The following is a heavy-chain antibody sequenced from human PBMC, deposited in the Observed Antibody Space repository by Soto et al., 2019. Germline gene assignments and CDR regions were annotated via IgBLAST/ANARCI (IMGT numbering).Heavy chain of an antibody. CDR2: ISGSGGST. V-gene: IGHV3-23*01. D-gene: IGHD3-22*01. J-gene: IGHJ5*02. CDR1: GFTFSSYA. Sequence: PGGSLRLSCAASGFTFSSYAMSWVRQAPGKGLEWVSAISGSGGSTYYADSVKGRFTISRDNSKNTLYLQMNSLRAEDTAVYYCASGPRIGLLEWFDPWGQGTLVTVSS. CDR3: ASGPRIGLLEWFDP.